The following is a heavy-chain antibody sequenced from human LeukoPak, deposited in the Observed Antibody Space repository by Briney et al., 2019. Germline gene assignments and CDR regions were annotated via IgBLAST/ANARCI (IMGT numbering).Heavy chain of an antibody. J-gene: IGHJ4*02. D-gene: IGHD5-12*01. CDR1: GFTFSSYG. CDR2: ISYDGSNK. Sequence: GGSLRLSCAASGFTFSSYGRHWVRQAPGKGREWVAVISYDGSNKYYADSVKGRFTISRDNSKNTLYLQMNSLRAEDTAVYYCAKDLSIVATAFDYWGQGTLGTVSA. CDR3: AKDLSIVATAFDY. V-gene: IGHV3-30*18.